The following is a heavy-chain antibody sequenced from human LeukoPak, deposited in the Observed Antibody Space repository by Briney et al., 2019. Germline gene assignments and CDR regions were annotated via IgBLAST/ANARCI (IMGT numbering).Heavy chain of an antibody. CDR3: TRVRAPVGGDYWRSLGAFDY. CDR1: GFTFGDYA. Sequence: PGGSLRLSCTASGFTFGDYAMTWVRQAPWKGLEWVGFIRSKLYGGTTESAASVKGRFTISRDDSKSIAYLQMNSLKTEDTAVYYCTRVRAPVGGDYWRSLGAFDYWGQGTLVTVSS. D-gene: IGHD4-17*01. J-gene: IGHJ4*02. V-gene: IGHV3-49*04. CDR2: IRSKLYGGTT.